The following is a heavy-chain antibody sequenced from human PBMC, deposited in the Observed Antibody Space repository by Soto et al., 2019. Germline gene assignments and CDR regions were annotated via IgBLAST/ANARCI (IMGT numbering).Heavy chain of an antibody. J-gene: IGHJ6*01. CDR1: GGSISSGDYS. Sequence: PSETLSLTCTVSGGSISSGDYSWNWIRQPPGKGLEWIGYIYQSGSSYYNPSLKSRVTISIDRSKNQFSLKLSSVTAADTAMYYCARAHYYYGMDVWGQGTTVTVSS. V-gene: IGHV4-30-2*01. CDR2: IYQSGSS. CDR3: ARAHYYYGMDV.